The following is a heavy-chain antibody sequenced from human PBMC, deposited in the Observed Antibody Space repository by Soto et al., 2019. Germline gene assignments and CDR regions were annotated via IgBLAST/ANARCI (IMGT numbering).Heavy chain of an antibody. CDR2: ISAYNGNT. V-gene: IGHV1-18*01. CDR3: ARDNWSTPNSLAGTGRWFDP. Sequence: ASVKGSCKASGYTFTSYGISWVRQAPGQGLEWMGWISAYNGNTNYAQKLQGRVTMTTDTSTSTAYMELRSLRSDDTAVYYCARDNWSTPNSLAGTGRWFDPWGQGTLVTVSS. J-gene: IGHJ5*02. D-gene: IGHD6-19*01. CDR1: GYTFTSYG.